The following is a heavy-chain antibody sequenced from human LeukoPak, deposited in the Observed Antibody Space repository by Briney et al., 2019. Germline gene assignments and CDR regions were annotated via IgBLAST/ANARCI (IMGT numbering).Heavy chain of an antibody. CDR2: ISSSSSYI. CDR3: ARDPDYGGNSFDY. CDR1: GFTFSSYS. D-gene: IGHD4-23*01. Sequence: GGTLRLSCAVSGFTFSSYSMNWVRQAPGKGLEWVSSISSSSSYIYYADSVKGRFTISRDNAKNSLYLQMNSLRAEDTAVYYCARDPDYGGNSFDYWGQGTLVTVSS. J-gene: IGHJ4*02. V-gene: IGHV3-21*01.